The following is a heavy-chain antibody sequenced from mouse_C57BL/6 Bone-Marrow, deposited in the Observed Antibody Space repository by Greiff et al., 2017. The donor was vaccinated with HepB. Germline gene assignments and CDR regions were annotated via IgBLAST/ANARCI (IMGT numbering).Heavy chain of an antibody. D-gene: IGHD1-1*01. CDR1: GYTFTSYW. CDR3: AREGTTVVADY. V-gene: IGHV1-64*01. CDR2: IHPNSGST. J-gene: IGHJ2*01. Sequence: QVQLQQPGAELVKPGASVKLSCKASGYTFTSYWMHWVKQRPGQGLEWIGMIHPNSGSTNYNEKFKSKATLTVDKSSSTAYMQLSSLTSADSAVCYCAREGTTVVADYWGQGTTLTVSS.